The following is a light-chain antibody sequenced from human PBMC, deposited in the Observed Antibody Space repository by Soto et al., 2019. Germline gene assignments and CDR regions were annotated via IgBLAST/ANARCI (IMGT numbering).Light chain of an antibody. CDR1: SSDVGGYHY. J-gene: IGLJ3*02. CDR2: EVS. V-gene: IGLV2-14*01. Sequence: QSVLTQPASVSGSPGQSITISCTGTSSDVGGYHYVSWYQQHPGKAPKLIIFEVSNRPSGVSNRFSGSKSGNTASLTISGLQAEDEADYYCSSYTSSNIRVFGGGTQLTVL. CDR3: SSYTSSNIRV.